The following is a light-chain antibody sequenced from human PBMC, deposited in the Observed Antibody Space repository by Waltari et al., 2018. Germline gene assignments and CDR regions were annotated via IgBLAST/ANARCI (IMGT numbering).Light chain of an antibody. Sequence: DIQMTQSPSSLSVSVGDRVTVTCQASQDIATYLNWYQHKPGKAPKLLIYDAANLETGVPSRFGGSGSATRFTFTITSLQPEDTATYYCQQHDSLPHTFGGGTMVEIK. V-gene: IGKV1-33*01. CDR1: QDIATY. CDR3: QQHDSLPHT. J-gene: IGKJ4*01. CDR2: DAA.